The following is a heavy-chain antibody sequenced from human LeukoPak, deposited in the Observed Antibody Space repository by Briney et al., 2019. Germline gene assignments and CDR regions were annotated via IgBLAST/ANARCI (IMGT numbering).Heavy chain of an antibody. CDR3: ARDPCTNGVCYTTFDY. Sequence: GGSLRLSCAAFGFTFSSNAMSWVRQAPGKGLEWVSAISGSGGSTYYADSVKGRFTISRDNSKNTLYLQMNSLRAEDTAVYYCARDPCTNGVCYTTFDYWGQGTLVTVSS. CDR1: GFTFSSNA. J-gene: IGHJ4*02. CDR2: ISGSGGST. D-gene: IGHD2-8*01. V-gene: IGHV3-23*01.